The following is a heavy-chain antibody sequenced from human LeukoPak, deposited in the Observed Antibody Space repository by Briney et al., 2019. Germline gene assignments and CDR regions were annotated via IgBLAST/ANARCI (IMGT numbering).Heavy chain of an antibody. CDR2: IYYSGST. CDR3: ARTDPRGYCSSTSCYRIFAP. D-gene: IGHD2-2*02. CDR1: GGSISSYY. V-gene: IGHV4-59*01. J-gene: IGHJ5*02. Sequence: SETLSLTCTVSGGSISSYYWSWIRQPPGKGLEWIGYIYYSGSTNYNPSLKSRVTISVDTSKNQFSLKLSSVTAADTAVYYCARTDPRGYCSSTSCYRIFAPWGQGTLVTVSS.